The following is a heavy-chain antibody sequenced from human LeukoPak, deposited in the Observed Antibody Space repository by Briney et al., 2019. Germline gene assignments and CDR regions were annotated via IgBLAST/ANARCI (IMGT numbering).Heavy chain of an antibody. CDR1: GGSFSGYY. CDR3: ARGQLVLFGSLSFDY. V-gene: IGHV4-34*01. CDR2: INHSGST. Sequence: SETLSLTCAVYGGSFSGYYWSWIRQPPGKGLEWIGEINHSGSTNYNPSLKSRVTISVDTSKNQFSLKLSSVTAADTAVYYCARGQLVLFGSLSFDYWGQGTLVTVSS. D-gene: IGHD6-6*01. J-gene: IGHJ4*02.